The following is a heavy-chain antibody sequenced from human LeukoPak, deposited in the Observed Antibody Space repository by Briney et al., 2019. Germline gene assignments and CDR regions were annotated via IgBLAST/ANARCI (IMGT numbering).Heavy chain of an antibody. J-gene: IGHJ6*03. CDR2: IYYRGNT. CDR3: ARDAEYYYYMDV. Sequence: PSETLSLTCTVSGGSISSNSDYWGWIRHSPGKGLEWIGHIYYRGNTYYNPSLTSRVTMSVDTSKNQFSLKLSSVTAADTAVYYCARDAEYYYYMDVWGKGTTVTVSS. CDR1: GGSISSNSDY. V-gene: IGHV4-39*07.